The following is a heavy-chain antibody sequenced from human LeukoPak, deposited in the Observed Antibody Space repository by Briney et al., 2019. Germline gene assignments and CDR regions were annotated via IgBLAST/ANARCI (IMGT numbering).Heavy chain of an antibody. V-gene: IGHV1-69*04. CDR2: INPILGIA. D-gene: IGHD5-24*01. Sequence: SVKVSCKASGGAFSSYAISWVRKAPGQGLEWMGRINPILGIANYAQRFQGRVTITADKSTSTAYMELSSLRSEDTAVYYCARAPVEMATIRVFDWGQGTLVTVSS. CDR1: GGAFSSYA. CDR3: ARAPVEMATIRVFD. J-gene: IGHJ4*02.